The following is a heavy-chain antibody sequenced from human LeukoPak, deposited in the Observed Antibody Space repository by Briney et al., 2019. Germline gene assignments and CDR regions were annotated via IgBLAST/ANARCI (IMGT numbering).Heavy chain of an antibody. CDR2: ISASGGNT. CDR3: AKGTYCSGANCYPSVYYYYYMDV. Sequence: GGSLRLSCAAPGFTFSSYAMSWVRQAPGKGLEWVSAISASGGNTYYADSMKGRFTISRDNSKNTLYLQMSSLRAEDTAVYYCAKGTYCSGANCYPSVYYYYYMDVWGKGTTVTVSS. CDR1: GFTFSSYA. D-gene: IGHD2-15*01. J-gene: IGHJ6*03. V-gene: IGHV3-23*01.